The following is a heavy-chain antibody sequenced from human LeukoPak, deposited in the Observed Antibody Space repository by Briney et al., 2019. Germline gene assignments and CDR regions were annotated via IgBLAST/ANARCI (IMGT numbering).Heavy chain of an antibody. V-gene: IGHV1-18*01. Sequence: ASVKVSCKASGYTFTIYGISWVRQAPGQGLEWMGWISAYNGNTNYAQKLQGRVTMTTDTSTSTAYMELRSLRSDDTAVYYCARDQSMVRGVMVYYYGMDVWGQGTTVTVSS. CDR2: ISAYNGNT. J-gene: IGHJ6*02. CDR3: ARDQSMVRGVMVYYYGMDV. D-gene: IGHD3-10*01. CDR1: GYTFTIYG.